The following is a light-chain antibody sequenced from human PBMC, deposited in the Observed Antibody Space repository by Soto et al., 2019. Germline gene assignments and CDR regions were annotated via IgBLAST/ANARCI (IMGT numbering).Light chain of an antibody. J-gene: IGLJ2*01. CDR3: SSYTSTSTVV. CDR2: DVS. Sequence: QSALTQPASVSGSPGQSITISCTGTSSDVGGYNYVSWYQHHPGKAPKLMIYDVSNRASGVSNRFSGSKSDNTASLTISGLQAEDEADYYFSSYTSTSTVVFGGGTKLTVL. V-gene: IGLV2-14*03. CDR1: SSDVGGYNY.